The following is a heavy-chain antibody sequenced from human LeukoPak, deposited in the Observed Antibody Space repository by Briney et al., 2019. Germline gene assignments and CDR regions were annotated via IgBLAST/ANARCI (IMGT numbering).Heavy chain of an antibody. D-gene: IGHD2/OR15-2a*01. V-gene: IGHV1-2*02. CDR1: GYTFTDYY. CDR2: LNPNSGGT. J-gene: IGHJ3*02. Sequence: ASVKVSCKASGYTFTDYYLHWVRQAPGQGLEWMGWLNPNSGGTNFAQNFQGRVTMTRDTSITTAYMELSTLRSDDTAVYYCARYCPTSCNAGDTFDTWGQGTVVTVSS. CDR3: ARYCPTSCNAGDTFDT.